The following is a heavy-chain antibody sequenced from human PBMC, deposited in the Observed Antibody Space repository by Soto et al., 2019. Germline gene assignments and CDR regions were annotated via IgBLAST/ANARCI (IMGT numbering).Heavy chain of an antibody. J-gene: IGHJ6*02. V-gene: IGHV4-34*01. CDR3: ARDSREWLRSYYYYYGMDV. CDR2: INHSGST. D-gene: IGHD5-12*01. CDR1: GGSFSGYY. Sequence: SLTCAVYGGSFSGYYWSWIRQPPGKGLEWIGEINHSGSTNYNPSLKSRVTISVDTSKNQFSLKLSSVTAADTAVYYCARDSREWLRSYYYYYGMDVWGQGTTVTVSS.